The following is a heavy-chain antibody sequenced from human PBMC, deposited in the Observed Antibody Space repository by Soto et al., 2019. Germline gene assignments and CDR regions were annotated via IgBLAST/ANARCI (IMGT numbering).Heavy chain of an antibody. V-gene: IGHV3-23*01. D-gene: IGHD2-8*01. CDR3: SKLGCNNSVCYTKPRLAY. Sequence: RKGLEWVSAMSGSGGSTYYADSVKGRFTISRDNSKNTLYLQMNSLRAEDTAVYYCSKLGCNNSVCYTKPRLAYWGQGTPVPVS. CDR2: MSGSGGST. J-gene: IGHJ4*02.